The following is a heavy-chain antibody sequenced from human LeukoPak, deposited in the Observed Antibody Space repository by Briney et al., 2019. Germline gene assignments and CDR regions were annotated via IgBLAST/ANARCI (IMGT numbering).Heavy chain of an antibody. J-gene: IGHJ4*02. CDR1: GFTFSSYA. D-gene: IGHD1-26*01. CDR2: ISGSGGST. CDR3: ARLAGGSYSDY. Sequence: GGSLRLSCAASGFTFSSYAMSWVRQAPGKGLEWVSAISGSGGSTYYADSVKGRFTISRDNSKNTLYLQMGSLRAEDMAVYYCARLAGGSYSDYWGQGTLVTVSS. V-gene: IGHV3-23*01.